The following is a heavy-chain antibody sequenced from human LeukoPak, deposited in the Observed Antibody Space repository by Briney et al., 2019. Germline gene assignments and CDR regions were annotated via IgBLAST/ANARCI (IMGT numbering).Heavy chain of an antibody. CDR2: ISGSGGST. V-gene: IGHV3-23*01. CDR3: AKSYGDYFDY. CDR1: GFTFSSYA. Sequence: SGGSLGLSCAASGFTFSSYAMSWVRQAPGKGLEWVSAISGSGGSTYYADSVNGRFTISRDNSKNTLYLQMNSLRAEDTAVYYCAKSYGDYFDYWGQGTLVTVSS. D-gene: IGHD4-17*01. J-gene: IGHJ4*02.